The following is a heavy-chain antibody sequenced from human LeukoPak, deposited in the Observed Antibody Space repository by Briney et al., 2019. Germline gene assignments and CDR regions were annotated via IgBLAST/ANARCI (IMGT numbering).Heavy chain of an antibody. Sequence: GGSLRLSCAASGFTFSSYAMSWVRQAPGKGLEWVSGISGSGGGTYYADSVKGRFTISRDNSKNTLYLQMNSLRAEDTAVYYCAREPYSGSYSYDYWGQGTLVTVSS. CDR3: AREPYSGSYSYDY. D-gene: IGHD1-26*01. CDR2: ISGSGGGT. V-gene: IGHV3-23*01. CDR1: GFTFSSYA. J-gene: IGHJ4*02.